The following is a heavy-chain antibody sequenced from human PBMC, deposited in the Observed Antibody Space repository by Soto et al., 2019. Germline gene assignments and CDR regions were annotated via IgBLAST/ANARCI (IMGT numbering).Heavy chain of an antibody. CDR1: GYRFTRYG. J-gene: IGHJ6*02. CDR2: ISAYNGNT. CDR3: ARDVLWFGELFPPSYYYYGMDV. D-gene: IGHD3-10*01. V-gene: IGHV1-18*01. Sequence: APVKVYCXASGYRFTRYGISWVRKETGQGLEWMGWISAYNGNTNYAQKLQGRVTMTTDTSTSTAYMELRSLRSDDTAVYYCARDVLWFGELFPPSYYYYGMDVWGQGTTVTVSS.